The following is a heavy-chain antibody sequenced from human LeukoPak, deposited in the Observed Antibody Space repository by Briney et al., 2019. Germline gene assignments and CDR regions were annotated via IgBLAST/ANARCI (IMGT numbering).Heavy chain of an antibody. CDR1: GFTFSSYT. CDR3: AKDGSSSWQDKYFQH. CDR2: ISSGSSYI. Sequence: GGSLRLSCAASGFTFSSYTMNWVRQAPGKGLEWVSSISSGSSYIYSADSVKGRFTISRDNAKNSLYLQMNSLRAEDTAVYYCAKDGSSSWQDKYFQHWGQGTLVTVSS. V-gene: IGHV3-21*04. J-gene: IGHJ1*01. D-gene: IGHD6-13*01.